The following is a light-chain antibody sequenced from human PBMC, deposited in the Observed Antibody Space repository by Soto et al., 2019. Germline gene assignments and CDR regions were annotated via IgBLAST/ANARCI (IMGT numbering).Light chain of an antibody. J-gene: IGLJ2*01. CDR2: EVT. V-gene: IGLV2-23*02. Sequence: QSVLTQPASVSGSPGQSITISCTAAGRDVGTYNLVSWYQQHPGKAPKLVIYEVTKRPSGASNRFSGSKSGNTASLTISALQAEDEADYYCCSYTRSDTVVFGGGTKRTVL. CDR1: GRDVGTYNL. CDR3: CSYTRSDTVV.